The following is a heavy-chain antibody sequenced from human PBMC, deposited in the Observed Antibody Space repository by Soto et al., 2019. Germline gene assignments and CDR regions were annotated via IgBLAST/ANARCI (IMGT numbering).Heavy chain of an antibody. CDR1: GFSFSNSW. Sequence: EVQLVESGGGLVQPGGSLRLSCAASGFSFSNSWMHWVRQAPGKGLVWVSHINSDGSRTTYGDSVRGRFTMSRVNAKNTLYLQMNSLRAEDTAVYSCARDLGTDVLTVPFDFWGPGTLVTVSS. CDR3: ARDLGTDVLTVPFDF. D-gene: IGHD7-27*01. CDR2: INSDGSRT. J-gene: IGHJ4*02. V-gene: IGHV3-74*03.